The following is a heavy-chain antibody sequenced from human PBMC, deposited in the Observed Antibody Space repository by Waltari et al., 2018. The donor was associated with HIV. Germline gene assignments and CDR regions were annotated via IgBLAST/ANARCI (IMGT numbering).Heavy chain of an antibody. CDR3: ARDITLTPGPDY. J-gene: IGHJ4*02. CDR1: GFSFSTYS. V-gene: IGHV3-48*01. Sequence: EVQLVVSGGDLVQPGGSLSLSCAVSGFSFSTYSMNWVRQTPGKGLEWVSYIRSSSTTGYYADSVKGRFTISRDNAKNSLYLQMNSLRAEDTAVYYCARDITLTPGPDYWGQGTLVTVSS. CDR2: IRSSSTTG. D-gene: IGHD3-3*01.